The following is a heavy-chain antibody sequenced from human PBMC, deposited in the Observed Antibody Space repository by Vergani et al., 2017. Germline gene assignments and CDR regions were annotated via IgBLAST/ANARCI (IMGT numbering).Heavy chain of an antibody. CDR1: GGSFTSYH. CDR2: IDHTGRP. J-gene: IGHJ6*03. D-gene: IGHD4-11*01. CDR3: ARVNTETNGHLYYYYYMDV. V-gene: IGHV4-34*01. Sequence: QGQLQQWGGGLLKPSETLSLTCVVNGGSFTSYHWTWIRQSPGEGLEWVGDIDHTGRPDYNPSLKSRRTMSVDKSRNQFSLTLNSVTATDTAIYFCARVNTETNGHLYYYYYMDVWGQGTAVTVS.